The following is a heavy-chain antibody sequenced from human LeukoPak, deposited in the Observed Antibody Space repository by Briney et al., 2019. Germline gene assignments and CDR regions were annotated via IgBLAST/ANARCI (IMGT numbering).Heavy chain of an antibody. V-gene: IGHV4-39*01. D-gene: IGHD6-13*01. Sequence: PSETLSLTCTVSGGSISSSSYYWGWIRQPPGQGLEWIGSIYYSGSTYYNPSLKSRVTISVDTSKNQFSLKLSSVTAADTAVYYCARGNSSSWYVYYYYGMDVWGQGTTVTVSS. CDR1: GGSISSSSYY. J-gene: IGHJ6*02. CDR3: ARGNSSSWYVYYYYGMDV. CDR2: IYYSGST.